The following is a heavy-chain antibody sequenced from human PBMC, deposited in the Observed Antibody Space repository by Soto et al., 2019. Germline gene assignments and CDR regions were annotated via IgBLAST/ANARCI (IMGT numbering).Heavy chain of an antibody. CDR1: GGSISSSSYY. D-gene: IGHD2-2*01. J-gene: IGHJ5*02. CDR3: ARVPDR. Sequence: SETLSLTCTVSGGSISSSSYYWGWIRQPPGKGLEWIGYIYHSGSTYYNPSLKSLVTISVDRSKNQFSLKLSSVTAADTAVYYCARVPDRWGQGTLVTVSS. V-gene: IGHV4-30-2*01. CDR2: IYHSGST.